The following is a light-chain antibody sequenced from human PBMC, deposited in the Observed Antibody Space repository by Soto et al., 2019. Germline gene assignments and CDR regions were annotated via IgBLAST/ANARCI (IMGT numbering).Light chain of an antibody. J-gene: IGLJ2*01. CDR2: EVT. V-gene: IGLV2-14*01. Sequence: QSALTQPASVSGSPGQSITISCTGTSSDVGGYNYVSWYQQHPGKAPKLMIYEVTARPSGVSNRFSGSKSGNTASLIISGLQAEDEADYYCSSYTSTHTLVFGGGTKLTVL. CDR3: SSYTSTHTLV. CDR1: SSDVGGYNY.